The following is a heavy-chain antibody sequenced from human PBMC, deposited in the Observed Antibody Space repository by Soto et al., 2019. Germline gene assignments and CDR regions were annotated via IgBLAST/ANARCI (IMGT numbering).Heavy chain of an antibody. Sequence: QVQLVESGGGVVQPGRSLRLSCAASGFTFSDFGMHWVRQAPGKGLEWVAIISYDGDNRYYADSVKGRFSISRDNSKNTVYLQMTSLRTEDTAIYYCAKEGCVAAAGAPTCSYGMDVWGQGTTVTVSS. CDR2: ISYDGDNR. J-gene: IGHJ6*02. V-gene: IGHV3-30*18. CDR1: GFTFSDFG. D-gene: IGHD6-13*01. CDR3: AKEGCVAAAGAPTCSYGMDV.